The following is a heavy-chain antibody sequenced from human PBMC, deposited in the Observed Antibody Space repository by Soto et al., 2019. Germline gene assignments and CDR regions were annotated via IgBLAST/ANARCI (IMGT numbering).Heavy chain of an antibody. CDR1: GGTFSSYA. J-gene: IGHJ4*02. CDR2: LIPIFGTA. D-gene: IGHD5-12*01. Sequence: QVQLVQSGDEVKKPGSSVKVSCKASGGTFSSYAISWVRQAPGHGLEWVGGLIPIFGTANYGQKFQGRVTITADESTSTAYMELSSLRSEDTAVYYCARGVLLGRDGYIDLDYWGQGTLVTVSS. V-gene: IGHV1-69*01. CDR3: ARGVLLGRDGYIDLDY.